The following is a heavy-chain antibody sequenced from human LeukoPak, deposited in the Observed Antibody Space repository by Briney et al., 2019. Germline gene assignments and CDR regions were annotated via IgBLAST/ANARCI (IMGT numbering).Heavy chain of an antibody. D-gene: IGHD3-22*01. Sequence: SETLSLTCTVSAYSISSGYYWGWIRQPPGKGLEWIGSIYHSGSTYYNPSLKSRVTITVDTSKNQFSLKLSSVTAADTAVYYCARDIGYYDSSGYYYDWSLVYWGQGTLVTVSS. J-gene: IGHJ4*02. CDR1: AYSISSGYY. V-gene: IGHV4-38-2*02. CDR3: ARDIGYYDSSGYYYDWSLVY. CDR2: IYHSGST.